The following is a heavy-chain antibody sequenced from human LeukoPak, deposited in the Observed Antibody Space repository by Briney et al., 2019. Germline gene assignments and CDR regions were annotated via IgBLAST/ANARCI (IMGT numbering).Heavy chain of an antibody. CDR1: GFTFTNSW. Sequence: GGSLRLSCAASGFTFTNSWMAWVRQAPGKGLEWVANIKQDGSTRHYADSLKGRFTISRDNPKNSLYLQMNSLRADDTAVYYCARDTDGSLDYWGQGILVTVAS. V-gene: IGHV3-7*01. CDR3: ARDTDGSLDY. CDR2: IKQDGSTR. J-gene: IGHJ4*02. D-gene: IGHD1-26*01.